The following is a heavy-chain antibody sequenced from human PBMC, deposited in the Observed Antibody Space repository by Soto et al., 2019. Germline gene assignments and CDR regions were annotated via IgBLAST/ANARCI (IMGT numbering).Heavy chain of an antibody. J-gene: IGHJ5*02. CDR2: IYHSGST. Sequence: QVQLQESGPGLVKPSQTLSLTCTVSGGSISSGDYYWSWIRQPPGKGLEWIGYIYHSGSTYYNPSPEGRVXMXVHXSKNPFSLKLSSVTAADTAVYYCARERPDGARLDPWGQGTLVTVSS. CDR3: ARERPDGARLDP. V-gene: IGHV4-30-4*01. CDR1: GGSISSGDYY. D-gene: IGHD6-6*01.